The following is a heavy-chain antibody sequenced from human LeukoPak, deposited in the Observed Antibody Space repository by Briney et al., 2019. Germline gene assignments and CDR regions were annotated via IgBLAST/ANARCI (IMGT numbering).Heavy chain of an antibody. V-gene: IGHV3-23*01. CDR3: AKSPTGSPHGGNDY. D-gene: IGHD4-23*01. J-gene: IGHJ4*02. CDR1: GFTFSNYA. CDR2: ISDSGGST. Sequence: RPGGSLRLSCAASGFTFSNYAMNWVRQAPGKGLEWVSAISDSGGSTYYADSVKGRFTISRDNSKNTLYLQMNSLRAEDTAVYYCAKSPTGSPHGGNDYWGQGTLVTVSS.